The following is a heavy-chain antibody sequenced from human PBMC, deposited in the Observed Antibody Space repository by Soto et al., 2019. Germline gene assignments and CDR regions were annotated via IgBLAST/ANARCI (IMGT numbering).Heavy chain of an antibody. CDR3: ARDGGNEYYYDSSGYYPDY. V-gene: IGHV1-46*01. CDR1: GYTFTSYY. CDR2: INPSGGST. Sequence: ASVKVSCKASGYTFTSYYMHWVRQAPGQGLEWMGIINPSGGSTSYAQKFQGRVTMTRDTSTSTVYMELSSLRSEDTAVYYCARDGGNEYYYDSSGYYPDYWGQGTLVTVSS. J-gene: IGHJ4*02. D-gene: IGHD3-22*01.